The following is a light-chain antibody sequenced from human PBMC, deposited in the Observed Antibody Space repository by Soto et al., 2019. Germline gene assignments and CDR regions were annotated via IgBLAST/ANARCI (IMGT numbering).Light chain of an antibody. Sequence: QSALAQPPSASGSPGQSVTISCTGTSSDVGDNYVSWYQQHLGKAPKLIIYEVTLRPSGVPDRFSGSKSGNTASLTVSGLQADFGADYNCSAYAGTNPFVFGTGPKPTV. CDR1: SSDVGDNY. J-gene: IGLJ1*01. CDR2: EVT. CDR3: SAYAGTNPFV. V-gene: IGLV2-8*01.